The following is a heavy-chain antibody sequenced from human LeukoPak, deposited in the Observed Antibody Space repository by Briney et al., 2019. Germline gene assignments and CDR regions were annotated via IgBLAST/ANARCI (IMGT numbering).Heavy chain of an antibody. CDR2: ISSSGAYI. J-gene: IGHJ4*02. D-gene: IGHD6-19*01. Sequence: NPGGSLRLSCAASGFTFSTYSMNWVRQAPGKGLECVSSISSSGAYIYYADSVKGRFTISRDNAKKSLYLQMNSLRVEDTAFYYCAKDNRRHYTSGPNPDSLHWGQGALVTVSS. V-gene: IGHV3-21*04. CDR3: AKDNRRHYTSGPNPDSLH. CDR1: GFTFSTYS.